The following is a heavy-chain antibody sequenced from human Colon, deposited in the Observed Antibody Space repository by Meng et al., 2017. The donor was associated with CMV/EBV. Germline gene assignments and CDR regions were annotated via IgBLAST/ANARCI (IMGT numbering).Heavy chain of an antibody. CDR2: ISYDGGDI. D-gene: IGHD6-19*01. J-gene: IGHJ4*02. V-gene: IGHV3-30*14. CDR1: GLTLNSNA. CDR3: VRVGIAVAGSGWVDY. Sequence: GESLKISCAVSGLTLNSNATHWVRQAPGKGLEWLALISYDGGDIYYADSVKGRFTISKDNSKNTLYLQMNSLRAGDTAVYYCVRVGIAVAGSGWVDYWGQGTLVTVSS.